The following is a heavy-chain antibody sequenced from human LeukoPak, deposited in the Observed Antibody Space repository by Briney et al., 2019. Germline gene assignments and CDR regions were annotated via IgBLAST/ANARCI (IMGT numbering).Heavy chain of an antibody. V-gene: IGHV5-51*01. J-gene: IGHJ5*02. CDR1: GYSFTTYW. Sequence: GESLKISCKGSGYSFTTYWIGWVRQMPGKGLEWMGIIYPDDSDTRYSPSFQGQVTISADKSISTAYLQWSSLKASDTAMYYCARRAYYDSSGYFWRFDPWGQGTLVTVSS. D-gene: IGHD3-22*01. CDR2: IYPDDSDT. CDR3: ARRAYYDSSGYFWRFDP.